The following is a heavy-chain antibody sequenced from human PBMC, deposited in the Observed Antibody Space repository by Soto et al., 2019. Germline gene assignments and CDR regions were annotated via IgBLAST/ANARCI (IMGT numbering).Heavy chain of an antibody. Sequence: SETLSLTCSVSGGSINSGGHYWICIRQHPGKGLEWIGHIYKTGSTDFNPSLKDRLTISIDTSKNQFSLSLRSVTDADTAVYYCARGRIQFSVDVWGQGTTVTVSS. CDR2: IYKTGST. D-gene: IGHD5-18*01. J-gene: IGHJ6*02. CDR3: ARGRIQFSVDV. V-gene: IGHV4-31*03. CDR1: GGSINSGGHY.